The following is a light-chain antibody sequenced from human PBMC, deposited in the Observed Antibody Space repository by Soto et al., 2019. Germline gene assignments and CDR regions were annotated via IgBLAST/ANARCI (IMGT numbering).Light chain of an antibody. CDR1: QRVSSN. CDR3: QQYNNWPPGT. J-gene: IGKJ1*01. Sequence: EIVMTQSPATLSVSPGERATLSCRASQRVSSNLAWYQQKPGQAPRLLIYGASTRATGIPARFSGSRSVTEFTLTISSLQSEDFAVYYCQQYNNWPPGTFGQGTKVEIK. CDR2: GAS. V-gene: IGKV3-15*01.